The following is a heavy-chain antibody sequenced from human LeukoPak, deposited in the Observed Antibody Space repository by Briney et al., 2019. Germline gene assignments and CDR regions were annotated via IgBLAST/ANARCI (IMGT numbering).Heavy chain of an antibody. D-gene: IGHD1-1*01. J-gene: IGHJ4*02. CDR3: AAVGTTGTTYYFDY. CDR1: GYTFTSCY. CDR2: INPSGGST. V-gene: IGHV1-46*01. Sequence: ASVKVSCKASGYTFTSCYMHWVRQAPGQGLEWMGIINPSGGSTSYAQKFQGRVTMTRDTSTGTVYMELSSLRSEDTAVYYCAAVGTTGTTYYFDYWGQGTLVTVSS.